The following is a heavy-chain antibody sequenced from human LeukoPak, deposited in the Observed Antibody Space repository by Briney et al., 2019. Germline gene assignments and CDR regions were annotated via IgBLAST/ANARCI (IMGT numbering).Heavy chain of an antibody. Sequence: GGSLRLSCAASGFTFSSYGMHWVRQAPGKGLEWVAVIWYDGSNKYYADSVKGRFTISRDNSKNTLYLQMNSLRAEDTAVYYCARPNAVREGYNSPPLDYWGQGTLVTVSS. CDR2: IWYDGSNK. D-gene: IGHD5-24*01. V-gene: IGHV3-33*01. CDR3: ARPNAVREGYNSPPLDY. J-gene: IGHJ4*02. CDR1: GFTFSSYG.